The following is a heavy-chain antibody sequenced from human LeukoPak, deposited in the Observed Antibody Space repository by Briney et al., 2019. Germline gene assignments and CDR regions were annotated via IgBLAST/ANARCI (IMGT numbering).Heavy chain of an antibody. V-gene: IGHV1-3*03. J-gene: IGHJ6*03. D-gene: IGHD3-10*01. CDR2: INTVNGNT. Sequence: AAVKVSCKASGYTFTNYGMHWVRQAPGQRLEWMGWINTVNGNTKYSRECQGRVTITRDTCANTAYMERSRLRAEDTAVYYCARDQWFGESLYYYYMDVWGKGTSVTISS. CDR1: GYTFTNYG. CDR3: ARDQWFGESLYYYYMDV.